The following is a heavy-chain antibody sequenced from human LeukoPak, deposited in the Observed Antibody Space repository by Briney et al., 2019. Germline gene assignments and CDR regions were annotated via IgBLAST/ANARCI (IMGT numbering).Heavy chain of an antibody. CDR3: ARTPYDSSGYSEYYFDY. Sequence: SVKVSCTASGGTFSSYAISWVRQAPGQGLEWMGGIIPIFGTANYAQKFQGRVTITADESTSTAYMGLSSLRSEDTAVYNCARTPYDSSGYSEYYFDYWGQGTLVTVSS. CDR1: GGTFSSYA. D-gene: IGHD3-22*01. V-gene: IGHV1-69*13. J-gene: IGHJ4*02. CDR2: IIPIFGTA.